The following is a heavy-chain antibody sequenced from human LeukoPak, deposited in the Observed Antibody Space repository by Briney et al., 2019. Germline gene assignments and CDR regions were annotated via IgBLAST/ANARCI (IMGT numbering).Heavy chain of an antibody. CDR3: ARGYCSSTSCHPGY. Sequence: GGSLRLSCAAPGFSFSIYSMNWVRQAPGKGLEWVSFISPSGTTHYSDSVQGRFTISRDNAKNSLFLQMNSLRAEDTAVYYCARGYCSSTSCHPGYWGQGTLVTVSS. CDR1: GFSFSIYS. D-gene: IGHD2-2*01. J-gene: IGHJ4*02. V-gene: IGHV3-48*01. CDR2: ISPSGTT.